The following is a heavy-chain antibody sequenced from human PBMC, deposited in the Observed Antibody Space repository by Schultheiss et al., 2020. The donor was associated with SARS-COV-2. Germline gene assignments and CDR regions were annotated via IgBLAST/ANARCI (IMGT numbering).Heavy chain of an antibody. J-gene: IGHJ4*02. CDR2: INHSGST. V-gene: IGHV4-34*01. Sequence: SETLSLTCTVSGGSISSYYWSWIRQPPGKGLEWIGEINHSGSTNYNPSLKSRVTISVDTSKNQFSLKLSSVTAADTAVYYCARGYSSGRTFDYWGQGTLVTVSS. CDR3: ARGYSSGRTFDY. CDR1: GGSISSYY. D-gene: IGHD6-19*01.